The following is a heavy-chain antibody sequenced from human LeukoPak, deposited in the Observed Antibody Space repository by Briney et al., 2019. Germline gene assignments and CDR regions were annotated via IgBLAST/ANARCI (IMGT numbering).Heavy chain of an antibody. CDR2: ISRSGST. Sequence: SETLSLTCEVYGGSFSGYYWSWIRQSPGKGLEWIGKISRSGSTDYNPSLKSRVTISIDTSKNQFSLKLSSVTAADTAVYYCARALSGWYVDAFDLWGQGTMVTVSS. CDR1: GGSFSGYY. J-gene: IGHJ3*01. CDR3: ARALSGWYVDAFDL. V-gene: IGHV4-34*01. D-gene: IGHD6-19*01.